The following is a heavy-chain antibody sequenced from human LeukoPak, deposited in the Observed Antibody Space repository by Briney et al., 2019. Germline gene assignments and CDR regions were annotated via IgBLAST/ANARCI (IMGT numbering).Heavy chain of an antibody. V-gene: IGHV3-48*01. CDR3: AREKETYYYDSSGYYGFDY. CDR2: ISSSSSTI. J-gene: IGHJ4*02. D-gene: IGHD3-22*01. CDR1: GFTFSSYS. Sequence: GGSLRLSCAASGFTFSSYSMNWVRQAPGKGLEWVSYISSSSSTIYYADSVKGRFTTSRDNAKNSLYLQMNSLRAEDTAVYYCAREKETYYYDSSGYYGFDYWGQGTLVTVSS.